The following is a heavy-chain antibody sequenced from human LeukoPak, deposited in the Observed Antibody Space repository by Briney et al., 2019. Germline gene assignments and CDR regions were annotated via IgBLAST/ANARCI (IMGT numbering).Heavy chain of an antibody. J-gene: IGHJ4*02. CDR3: AGDRGESSGWPIMDY. V-gene: IGHV3-66*01. D-gene: IGHD6-19*01. CDR1: GFTASSTH. Sequence: PGGSLRLSCAASGFTASSTHMTWVRQAPGKGRDWVSIVNSGGDDTYYADSVKGRFTISRDNSKNTVYLEMNSLRVEDTAVYYCAGDRGESSGWPIMDYWGQGTLVTVSS. CDR2: VNSGGDDT.